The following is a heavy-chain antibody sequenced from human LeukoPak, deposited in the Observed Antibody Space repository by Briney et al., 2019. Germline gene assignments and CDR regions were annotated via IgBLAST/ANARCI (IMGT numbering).Heavy chain of an antibody. V-gene: IGHV3-20*04. CDR2: INWNGGST. J-gene: IGHJ4*02. CDR1: GFTFSSYA. D-gene: IGHD4-17*01. CDR3: ARDYGAPRGVDY. Sequence: PGGSLRLSCAASGFTFSSYAMSWVRQAPGKGLEWVSGINWNGGSTGYADSVKGRFTISRDNAKNSLYLQMNSLRAEDTAVYYCARDYGAPRGVDYWGQGTLVTVSS.